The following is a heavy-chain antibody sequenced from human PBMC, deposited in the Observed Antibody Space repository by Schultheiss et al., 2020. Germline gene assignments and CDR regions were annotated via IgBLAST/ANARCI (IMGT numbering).Heavy chain of an antibody. Sequence: GGSLRLSCAASGFVSSNYAMAWVRQAPGKGLVWVLGTSRRGDSTYFAESVKGRFTAFRDNWGNIMSLRMESLRADDSATYYCARVRGGGSYVSLDYWGPGTLVTVSS. J-gene: IGHJ4*02. CDR2: TSRRGDST. CDR3: ARVRGGGSYVSLDY. CDR1: GFVSSNYA. V-gene: IGHV3-23*01. D-gene: IGHD6-25*01.